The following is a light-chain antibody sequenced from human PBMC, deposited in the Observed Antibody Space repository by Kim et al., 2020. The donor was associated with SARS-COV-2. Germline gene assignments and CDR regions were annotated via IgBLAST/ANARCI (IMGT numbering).Light chain of an antibody. J-gene: IGKJ4*01. V-gene: IGKV1-33*01. CDR3: QQYDNFPRT. CDR1: QDISNH. Sequence: DIQMTQSLSSLSASVGDRVTISCQASQDISNHLKWYQQKPGKAPKLLIYDGSILEAGVPSRFSGSGSGTDFTFSIRSLQPEDIATYYCQQYDNFPRTFGGGTKVDIK. CDR2: DGS.